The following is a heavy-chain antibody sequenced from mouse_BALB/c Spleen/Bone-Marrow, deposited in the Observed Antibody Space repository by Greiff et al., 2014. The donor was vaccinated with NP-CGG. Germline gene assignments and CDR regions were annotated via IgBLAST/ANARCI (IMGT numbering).Heavy chain of an antibody. J-gene: IGHJ2*01. CDR3: ARYYYGYYFDY. CDR2: IDPANGNT. CDR1: GFNIKDTY. Sequence: VQLKESGAELVKPGASVKFSCTASGFNIKDTYMHWGKQRPEQGLEWIGRIDPANGNTKYDPKFQGKATITADTSSNTAYLQLSSLTSEDTAVYYCARYYYGYYFDYWGQGTTLTVSS. V-gene: IGHV14-3*02. D-gene: IGHD1-1*01.